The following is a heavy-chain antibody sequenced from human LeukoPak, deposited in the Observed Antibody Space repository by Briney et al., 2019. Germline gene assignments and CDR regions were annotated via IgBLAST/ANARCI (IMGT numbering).Heavy chain of an antibody. CDR2: INSDGSST. CDR3: ARDRGQQLVLGLFDY. D-gene: IGHD6-13*01. V-gene: IGHV3-74*01. CDR1: GFTFSSYW. J-gene: IGHJ4*02. Sequence: GGSLRLSYEASGFTFSSYWMHWVRQAPGKGLVWVSRINSDGSSTSYADSVKGRFTISRDNAKNTLYLQMNSLRAEDTAVYYCARDRGQQLVLGLFDYWGQGTLVTVSS.